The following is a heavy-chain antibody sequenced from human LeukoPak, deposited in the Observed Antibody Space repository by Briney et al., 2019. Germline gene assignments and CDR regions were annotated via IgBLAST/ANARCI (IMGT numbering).Heavy chain of an antibody. D-gene: IGHD6-19*01. Sequence: GGSLRLSCAVSGFTFSTFWMDWGRQVPGKGLVWVSRISSDGSNTAYADSVKGRFTISRDNAKNTMYLQMSSLRAEDTAVYYCAKRGDGGAWYDYWGQGTLVIVSS. CDR2: ISSDGSNT. V-gene: IGHV3-74*01. J-gene: IGHJ4*02. CDR3: AKRGDGGAWYDY. CDR1: GFTFSTFW.